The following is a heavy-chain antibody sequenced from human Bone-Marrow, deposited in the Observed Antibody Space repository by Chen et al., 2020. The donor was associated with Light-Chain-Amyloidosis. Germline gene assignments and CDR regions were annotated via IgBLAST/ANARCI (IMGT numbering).Heavy chain of an antibody. D-gene: IGHD5-12*01. J-gene: IGHJ4*02. V-gene: IGHV5-51*01. Sequence: EVQLEQSGPEVKKPGESLKISCKGSGYTFPNYWIGWVRQMPGKGLEWMGVIYPDNYDARYSPAVAVQVTSSADKSITTAYLQWRSLKDSDTAMYYCARRRDGYNFDYWGQGTLVTVSS. CDR3: ARRRDGYNFDY. CDR1: GYTFPNYW. CDR2: IYPDNYDA.